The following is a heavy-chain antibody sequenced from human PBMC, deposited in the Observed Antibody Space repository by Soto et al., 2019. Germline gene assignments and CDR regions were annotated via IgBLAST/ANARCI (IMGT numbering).Heavy chain of an antibody. D-gene: IGHD3-10*01. CDR3: VRVLGGSTLKGAFAY. J-gene: IGHJ4*02. V-gene: IGHV3-21*01. CDR2: INSGSRYI. Sequence: EVHLVESGGGLVRPGGSLRLSCTDSGFTFSGYSMNWVRQAPGKGLEWVSSINSGSRYIYYADSVRGRVTISRDNEKKTLYLQMSSLRVEDTAVYYCVRVLGGSTLKGAFAYWGQGTLVTVSS. CDR1: GFTFSGYS.